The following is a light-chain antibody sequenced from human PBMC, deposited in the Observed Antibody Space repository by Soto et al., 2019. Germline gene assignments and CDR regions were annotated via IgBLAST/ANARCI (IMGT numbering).Light chain of an antibody. CDR2: GAS. J-gene: IGKJ1*01. CDR3: QQYGSSPWT. V-gene: IGKV3-20*01. CDR1: QSVSSSY. Sequence: EIGLAHSPGTLSLSQWEIATLSCRASQSVSSSYLAWYQQKPGQAPRLLIYGASSRATGIPDRFSGSGSGTDFTLTISRLEPEDFAVHYCQQYGSSPWTFGQATRVDIK.